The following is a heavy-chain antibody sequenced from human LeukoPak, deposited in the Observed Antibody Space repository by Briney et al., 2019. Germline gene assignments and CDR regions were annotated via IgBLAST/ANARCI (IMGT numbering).Heavy chain of an antibody. CDR2: IIPIFGTA. J-gene: IGHJ4*02. CDR1: GGTFSSYA. D-gene: IGHD3-22*01. CDR3: ARCSPGDSSNFYAVLQY. Sequence: SVKVSCKASGGTFSSYAISWVRQAPGQGLEWMGGIIPIFGTANYAQKFQAKVTMTADKSTNTAYLEISSLTSDDTAVYYCARCSPGDSSNFYAVLQYWGQGTQVTVST. V-gene: IGHV1-69*06.